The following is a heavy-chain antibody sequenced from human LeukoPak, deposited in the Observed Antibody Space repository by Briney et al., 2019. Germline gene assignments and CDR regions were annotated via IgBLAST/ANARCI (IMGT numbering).Heavy chain of an antibody. Sequence: GASVKVSCKASGGIFSSYAISWVRQAPGQGPEWMGRIIPILGIANYAQKFQGRVTITADKSTSTAYMDLSSLRSEDTAVYYCARDLPPYYFDYWGQGTLVTVSS. V-gene: IGHV1-69*04. CDR3: ARDLPPYYFDY. J-gene: IGHJ4*02. CDR1: GGIFSSYA. CDR2: IIPILGIA.